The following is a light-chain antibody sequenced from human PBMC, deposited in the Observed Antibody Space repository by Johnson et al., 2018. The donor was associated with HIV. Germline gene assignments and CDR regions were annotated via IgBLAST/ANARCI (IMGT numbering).Light chain of an antibody. J-gene: IGLJ1*01. Sequence: QSVLTQPPSVSVSPGQTASISCSGSSSNIGKNHVSWYQQFPGTAPKLLVYEDDKRPSDIPDRFSGSKSGTSATLGITGLQPGDEADYYCGTWDTSLSAVYVFGPGTKVTVL. V-gene: IGLV1-51*02. CDR1: SSNIGKNH. CDR2: EDD. CDR3: GTWDTSLSAVYV.